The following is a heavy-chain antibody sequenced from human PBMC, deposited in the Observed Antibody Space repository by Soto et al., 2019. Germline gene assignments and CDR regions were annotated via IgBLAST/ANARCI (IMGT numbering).Heavy chain of an antibody. J-gene: IGHJ3*02. CDR3: ARESSSWYDPSMIDAFDI. Sequence: QVQLQESGPGLVKPSGTLSLTCAVSGGSISSSNWWSWVRQPPGKGLEWIGEIYHSGSTNYNPSLKSRVTISVDKSKNQFSLKLSSVTAADTAVYYCARESSSWYDPSMIDAFDIWGQGTMVTVSS. V-gene: IGHV4-4*02. CDR1: GGSISSSNW. D-gene: IGHD6-13*01. CDR2: IYHSGST.